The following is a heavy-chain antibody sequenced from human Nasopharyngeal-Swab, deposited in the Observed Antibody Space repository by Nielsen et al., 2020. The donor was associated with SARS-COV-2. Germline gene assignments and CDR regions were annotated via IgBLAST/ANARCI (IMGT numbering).Heavy chain of an antibody. V-gene: IGHV4-31*03. CDR1: GGSISSGGYY. Sequence: SETLSLTCTVSGGSISSGGYYWSWIRQHPGKGLEWIGYTYYSGSTYYNPSLKSRVTISVDTSKNQFSLKLSSVTAADTAVYYCARTVGFGVVIDFDYWGQGTLVTVSS. D-gene: IGHD3-3*01. CDR2: TYYSGST. J-gene: IGHJ4*02. CDR3: ARTVGFGVVIDFDY.